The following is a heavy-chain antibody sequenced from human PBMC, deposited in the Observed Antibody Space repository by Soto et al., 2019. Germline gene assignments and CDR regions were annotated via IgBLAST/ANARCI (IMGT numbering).Heavy chain of an antibody. D-gene: IGHD6-13*01. V-gene: IGHV4-34*01. Sequence: SETLSLTCAVYGGSFSSYYWSWIRQPPGKGLEWIGEINHSGSTNYNPSLKSRVTISVDTSKNQFSLKLSSVTAADTAVYYCAILHNRAGIDYWGQGTLVTVSS. CDR2: INHSGST. CDR1: GGSFSSYY. J-gene: IGHJ4*02. CDR3: AILHNRAGIDY.